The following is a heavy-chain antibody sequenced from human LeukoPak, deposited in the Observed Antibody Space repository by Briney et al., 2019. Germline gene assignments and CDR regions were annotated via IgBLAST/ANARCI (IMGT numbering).Heavy chain of an antibody. V-gene: IGHV4-4*02. J-gene: IGHJ4*02. CDR1: GGSISSSNW. Sequence: SGTLSLTFAVSGGSISSSNWWSWVRQPPGKGLEWIGEIYHSGSTNYNPSLKSRVTISVDKSKNQFSLKLSSVTAADTAVYYCARAPSYYYDSSGYYQIDYWGQGTLVTVSS. D-gene: IGHD3-22*01. CDR3: ARAPSYYYDSSGYYQIDY. CDR2: IYHSGST.